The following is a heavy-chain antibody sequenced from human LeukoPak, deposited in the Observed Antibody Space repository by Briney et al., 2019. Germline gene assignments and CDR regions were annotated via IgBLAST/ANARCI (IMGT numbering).Heavy chain of an antibody. J-gene: IGHJ5*02. Sequence: ASVKVSCKASGYTFTSYGISWVRQAPGQGLEWMAWISAYNGNTNYAQKLQGRVTMTTDTSTSTAYMELRSLRSDDTAVYYCARDPFPTYYYDSSGYSDTNWFDPWGQGTLVTVSS. CDR2: ISAYNGNT. CDR1: GYTFTSYG. V-gene: IGHV1-18*01. CDR3: ARDPFPTYYYDSSGYSDTNWFDP. D-gene: IGHD3-22*01.